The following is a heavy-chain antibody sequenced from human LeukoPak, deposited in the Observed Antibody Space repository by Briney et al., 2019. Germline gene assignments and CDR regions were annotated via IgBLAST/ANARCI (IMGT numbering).Heavy chain of an antibody. CDR1: GYTFTVYY. V-gene: IGHV1-2*02. D-gene: IGHD6-13*01. CDR3: AREGAAMNNWFDP. CDR2: INPNSGGT. J-gene: IGHJ5*02. Sequence: ASVKVSCKASGYTFTVYYMHWVRQAPGQGPEWRGWINPNSGGTNYAQKFQGRVTMTRDTTTSTAYMELSRLRSDGTAVYYCAREGAAMNNWFDPWGQGTLVTVSS.